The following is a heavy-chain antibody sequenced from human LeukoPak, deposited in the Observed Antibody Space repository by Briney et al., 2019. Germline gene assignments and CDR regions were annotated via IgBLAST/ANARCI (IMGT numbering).Heavy chain of an antibody. V-gene: IGHV3-21*01. CDR2: ISTSSSYI. Sequence: SGGSLRLSCAASGLTFSSYSMNWVRQAPGKGLEWVSSISTSSSYIYYADSVKGRFTISRDNAKNSLYLQMNSLRAEDTAVYYSARGRFLDRLLLELDYWGQGTLVTVSS. CDR1: GLTFSSYS. D-gene: IGHD3-3*01. J-gene: IGHJ4*02. CDR3: ARGRFLDRLLLELDY.